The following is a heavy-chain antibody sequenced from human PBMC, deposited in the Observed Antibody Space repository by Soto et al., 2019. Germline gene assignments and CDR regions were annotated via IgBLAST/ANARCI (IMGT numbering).Heavy chain of an antibody. D-gene: IGHD3-16*01. Sequence: SVKVSCKASGYTFTSYGISWVRQAPGQGLEWMGGIIANFGNANYAQKLQGRVTITADESTSTAYMELSSLRSEDTAVYYCARPLQPLRDYYGMDVWGQGTTVTVS. CDR1: GYTFTSYG. CDR2: IIANFGNA. J-gene: IGHJ6*02. V-gene: IGHV1-69*13. CDR3: ARPLQPLRDYYGMDV.